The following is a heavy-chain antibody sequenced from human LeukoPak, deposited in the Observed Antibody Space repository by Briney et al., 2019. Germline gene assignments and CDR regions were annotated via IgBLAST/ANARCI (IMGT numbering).Heavy chain of an antibody. CDR2: MNTNSGNT. Sequence: ASVKVSCKASGYTFTSYGISWVRQAPGQGLEWMGWMNTNSGNTGYSQNFQGRVTMTRDTSISTAYMELSSLMSEDTAVYYCARGLPKAVFGMVIEDWGQGTLVTVSS. CDR3: ARGLPKAVFGMVIED. D-gene: IGHD3-3*01. V-gene: IGHV1-8*02. J-gene: IGHJ1*01. CDR1: GYTFTSYG.